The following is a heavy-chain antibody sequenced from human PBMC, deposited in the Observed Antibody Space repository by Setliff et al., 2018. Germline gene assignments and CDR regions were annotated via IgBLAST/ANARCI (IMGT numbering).Heavy chain of an antibody. CDR3: VKDVVGYSSTWPKRDYFDY. V-gene: IGHV3-23*01. J-gene: IGHJ4*02. CDR2: ISDTALGI. D-gene: IGHD6-6*01. Sequence: GESLKISCAASGFTFTSDALTWVRQAPGKGLEWVSIISDTALGIYYADSVRGRFTISRDNSKKTLYLQMNSLRAEDTAVYYCVKDVVGYSSTWPKRDYFDYWGQGTLVTVSS. CDR1: GFTFTSDA.